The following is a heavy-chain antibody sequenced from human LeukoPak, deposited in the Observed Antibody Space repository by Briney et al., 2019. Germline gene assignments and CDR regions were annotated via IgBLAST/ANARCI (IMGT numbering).Heavy chain of an antibody. CDR1: GYTLTELS. CDR3: ATGTPYYNLLRRPLYYYYYMDV. CDR2: FNPEDGET. J-gene: IGHJ6*03. D-gene: IGHD4-17*01. V-gene: IGHV1-24*01. Sequence: ASVKVSCKVSGYTLTELSMHWVRQAPGKGLEWTGGFNPEDGETIYAQKFQGRVTMTEDTSTDTAYMELSSLRSEDTAVYYCATGTPYYNLLRRPLYYYYYMDVWGKGTTVTVSS.